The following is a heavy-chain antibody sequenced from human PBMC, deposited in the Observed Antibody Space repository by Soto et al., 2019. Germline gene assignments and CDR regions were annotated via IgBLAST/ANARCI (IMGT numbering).Heavy chain of an antibody. D-gene: IGHD3-10*01. V-gene: IGHV2-5*02. CDR3: VRLFFAEWGY. J-gene: IGHJ4*02. Sequence: QITLKESGPTLLKPTQTLTLTCTFSGFSLSTNGVGVGWIRQPPGKALEWLALIYWDDAKRYSPSLKSRLTTTKDTSKNQVALTMTNMDPVDTATYYCVRLFFAEWGYWGQGTLVTVSS. CDR2: IYWDDAK. CDR1: GFSLSTNGVG.